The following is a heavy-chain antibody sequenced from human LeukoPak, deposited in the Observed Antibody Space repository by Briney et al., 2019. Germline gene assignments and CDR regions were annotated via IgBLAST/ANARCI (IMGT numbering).Heavy chain of an antibody. CDR3: ARRYCSSTSCTLDY. D-gene: IGHD2-2*01. V-gene: IGHV3-48*03. CDR2: ISSSGSTM. CDR1: GFTFNSYE. Sequence: GGSLRLSCAASGFTFNSYEMNWVRQAPEKGLEWVSYISSSGSTMYYADSVRGRLTISRENAKNLLYLEVNSLRAEDTAVYYCARRYCSSTSCTLDYWGQGTLVIVSS. J-gene: IGHJ4*02.